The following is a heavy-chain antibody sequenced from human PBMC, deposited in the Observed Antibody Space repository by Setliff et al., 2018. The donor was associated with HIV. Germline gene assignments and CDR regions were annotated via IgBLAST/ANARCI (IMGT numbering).Heavy chain of an antibody. CDR2: IDPSNSNT. Sequence: GESLKISCKGSGYSFTSYWISWVRQMPGKGLEWMGRIDPSNSNTNYSPSFQGHVTNSADKSISTAYLQWSSLKASDTAMYYCARGFYGDYYFDYWGQGTLVTVSS. D-gene: IGHD4-17*01. V-gene: IGHV5-10-1*01. CDR3: ARGFYGDYYFDY. CDR1: GYSFTSYW. J-gene: IGHJ4*02.